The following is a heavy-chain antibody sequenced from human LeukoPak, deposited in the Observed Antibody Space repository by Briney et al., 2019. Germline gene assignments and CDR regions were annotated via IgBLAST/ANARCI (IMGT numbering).Heavy chain of an antibody. V-gene: IGHV3-7*01. J-gene: IGHJ4*02. CDR2: IKLDGSEK. Sequence: GGSLRLSCAASGFTFSNYWMSWVRQAPGKWLEWVATIKLDGSEKYYVDSVKGRFTISRDNARESLYLQMNSLRAEDTAVYYCARNKGGFDSWGQGTLVTVSS. CDR3: ARNKGGFDS. D-gene: IGHD1/OR15-1a*01. CDR1: GFTFSNYW.